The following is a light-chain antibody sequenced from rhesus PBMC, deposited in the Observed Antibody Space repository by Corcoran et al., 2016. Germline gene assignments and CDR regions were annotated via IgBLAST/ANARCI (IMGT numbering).Light chain of an antibody. Sequence: DIVMTQTPLSLPVTLGEPASISCRSSQSLLSSNGYNYLNWYLQKPGQSPQLLISYGSNRASGVTERVSGSGSGTDFTRKISRVEAEDVGVYYCMQTLQTPYSFGQGTKVEIK. CDR3: MQTLQTPYS. CDR2: YGS. J-gene: IGKJ2*01. CDR1: QSLLSSNGYNY. V-gene: IGKV2-60*01.